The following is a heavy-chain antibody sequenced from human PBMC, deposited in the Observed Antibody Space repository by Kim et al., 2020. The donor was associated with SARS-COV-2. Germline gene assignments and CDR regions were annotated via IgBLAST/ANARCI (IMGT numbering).Heavy chain of an antibody. CDR1: GGSISSSSYY. J-gene: IGHJ4*01. CDR2: IYYSGST. CDR3: ARSLSFTYYDFWSGKITGHYFDC. V-gene: IGHV4-39*01. D-gene: IGHD3-3*01. Sequence: SETLSLTCTVSGGSISSSSYYWGLIRQPPGKGLEWIGSIYYSGSTYYNPSLKSRVTISVDTSKNQFSLKLSSVTAADTAVSYCARSLSFTYYDFWSGKITGHYFDCWGHGTLVTVSS.